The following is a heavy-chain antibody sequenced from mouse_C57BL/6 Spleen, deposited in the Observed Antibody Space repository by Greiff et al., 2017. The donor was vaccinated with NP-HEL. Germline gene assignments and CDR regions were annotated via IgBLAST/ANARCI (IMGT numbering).Heavy chain of an antibody. CDR2: IYPGDGDT. J-gene: IGHJ2*01. CDR3: ARDSYYFDY. CDR1: GYAFSSSW. V-gene: IGHV1-82*01. Sequence: QVQLQQSEPELVKPGASVKISCKASGYAFSSSWMNWVKQRPGKGLEWIGRIYPGDGDTNYNGKFKGKATLTADKSSSTAYMQLSSLTSEDSAVYFCARDSYYFDYWGQGTTLTVSS.